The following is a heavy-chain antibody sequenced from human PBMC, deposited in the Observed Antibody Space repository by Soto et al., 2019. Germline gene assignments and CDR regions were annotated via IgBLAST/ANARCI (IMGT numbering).Heavy chain of an antibody. V-gene: IGHV3-33*01. CDR2: IWYDGSNK. J-gene: IGHJ4*02. Sequence: QVQLVESGGGVVQPGRSRRRSCAASGFTFSSYGMHWVRQAPGKGLEGVAVIWYDGSNKYYADSVKGRFTISRDNSKNTLYLQMNSLRAEDTAVYYCARENSSGWYFDYWGQGTLVTVSS. CDR1: GFTFSSYG. D-gene: IGHD6-19*01. CDR3: ARENSSGWYFDY.